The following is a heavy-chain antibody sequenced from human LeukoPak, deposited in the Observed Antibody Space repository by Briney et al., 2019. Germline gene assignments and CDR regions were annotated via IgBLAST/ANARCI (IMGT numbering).Heavy chain of an antibody. CDR2: TNHSGST. J-gene: IGHJ5*02. CDR3: ARAAIVVVPAAAGWFDP. CDR1: GGSFSGYY. Sequence: PSETLSLTCAVYGGSFSGYYWSWIRQPPGKGLEWIGETNHSGSTNYNPSLKSRVTISVDTSKNQFSLKLSSVTAADTAVYYCARAAIVVVPAAAGWFDPWGQGTLVTVSS. D-gene: IGHD2-2*01. V-gene: IGHV4-34*01.